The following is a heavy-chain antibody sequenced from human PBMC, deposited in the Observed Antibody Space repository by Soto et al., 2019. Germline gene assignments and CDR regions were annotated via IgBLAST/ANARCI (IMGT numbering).Heavy chain of an antibody. CDR2: IYYRGST. CDR3: ARDGREASGMDV. V-gene: IGHV4-59*11. CDR1: GGSISSHY. J-gene: IGHJ6*02. D-gene: IGHD1-26*01. Sequence: PSETLSLTCTVSGGSISSHYWGWVRQAPGKGLEWIGHIYYRGSTTYNPSHRSRSTISVDTSNNQFSLKLNSVTTADTAVYYCARDGREASGMDVWGQGTKVTVSS.